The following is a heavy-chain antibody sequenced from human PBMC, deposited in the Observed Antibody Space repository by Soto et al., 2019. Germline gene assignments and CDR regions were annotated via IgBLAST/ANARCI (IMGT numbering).Heavy chain of an antibody. Sequence: QVHLVQSGAEVKKPGASVKVSCKGSGYAFTTYGITWVRQAPGQGLEWMGWISAHNGNTNYAQKLQGRVTVTRDTSTSTGYMDLRGLRSGATAVYYCARGRYWDYWGQGALVTVSS. J-gene: IGHJ4*02. V-gene: IGHV1-18*01. CDR2: ISAHNGNT. CDR1: GYAFTTYG. CDR3: ARGRYWDY. D-gene: IGHD2-8*02.